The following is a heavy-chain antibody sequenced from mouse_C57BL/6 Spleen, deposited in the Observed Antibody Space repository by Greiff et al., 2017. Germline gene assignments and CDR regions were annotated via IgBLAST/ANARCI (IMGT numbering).Heavy chain of an antibody. V-gene: IGHV2-9-1*01. CDR1: GFSLTSYA. CDR2: IWTGGGT. CDR3: ARNKNYYGSSLPFDY. Sequence: VQLQQSGPGLVAPSQSLSITCTVSGFSLTSYAISWVRQPPGKGLEWLGVIWTGGGTNYNSALKSRLSISKDNSKSQVFLKMNSLQTDDTARYYCARNKNYYGSSLPFDYWGQGTTLTVSS. D-gene: IGHD1-1*01. J-gene: IGHJ2*01.